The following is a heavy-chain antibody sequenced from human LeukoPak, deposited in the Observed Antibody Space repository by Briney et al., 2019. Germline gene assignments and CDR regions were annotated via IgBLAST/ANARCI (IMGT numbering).Heavy chain of an antibody. Sequence: SETLSLTCTVSGGSISSSTYYWGWIRQPPGKGLEWIGTIYYRGSTYYNPSLKSRVTISVDTSKNQFSLKLTSVTAADTAVYYCAKGGWSLDIWGQGTMVTVSS. J-gene: IGHJ3*02. CDR1: GGSISSSTYY. CDR3: AKGGWSLDI. D-gene: IGHD6-19*01. V-gene: IGHV4-39*01. CDR2: IYYRGST.